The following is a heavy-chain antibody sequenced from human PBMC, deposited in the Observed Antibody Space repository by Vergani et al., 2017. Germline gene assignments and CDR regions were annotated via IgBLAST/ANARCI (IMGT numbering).Heavy chain of an antibody. V-gene: IGHV1-24*01. CDR1: GYTLTELS. Sequence: QVQLVQSGAEVKKPGASVKVSCKVSGYTLTELSMHWVRQAPGKGLEWMGGFDPEDGETIYAQKFQGRVTMTEDTSTDTAYMELSSLRSEDTAVYYCARDPYCSGGSCYSSWFDPWGQGTLVTVSS. D-gene: IGHD2-15*01. CDR2: FDPEDGET. J-gene: IGHJ5*02. CDR3: ARDPYCSGGSCYSSWFDP.